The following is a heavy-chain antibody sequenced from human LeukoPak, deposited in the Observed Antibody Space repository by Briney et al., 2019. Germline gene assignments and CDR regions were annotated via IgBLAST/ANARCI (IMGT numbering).Heavy chain of an antibody. Sequence: GGSLRLSCAASGFTFDDYAMHWVRQAPGKGLEWVSLINWDGGATYYADSVKGRFTISRDNRKNSLYLHMTHLRAEDTAFYYCTKGRSSGYSDGFDYWGQGTLVTVSS. CDR1: GFTFDDYA. D-gene: IGHD3-22*01. CDR2: INWDGGAT. J-gene: IGHJ4*02. V-gene: IGHV3-43D*03. CDR3: TKGRSSGYSDGFDY.